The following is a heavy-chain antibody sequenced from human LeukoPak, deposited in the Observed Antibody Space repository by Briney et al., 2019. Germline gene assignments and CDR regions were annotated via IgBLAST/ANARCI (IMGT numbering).Heavy chain of an antibody. J-gene: IGHJ4*02. D-gene: IGHD5-24*01. CDR2: SYYSGST. Sequence: SETLSLTCTVSGGSISSHCWSWIRQPPGKGLEWIGYSYYSGSTNYNPSLKSRVTISVDTSKNKFSLQLRSVTAADTAVYYCARVNEGYGYSEYFDYWGQGTLVTVSS. CDR3: ARVNEGYGYSEYFDY. CDR1: GGSISSHC. V-gene: IGHV4-59*11.